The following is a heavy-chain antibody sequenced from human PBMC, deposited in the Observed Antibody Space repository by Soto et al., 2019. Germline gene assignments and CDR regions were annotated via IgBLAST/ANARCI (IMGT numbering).Heavy chain of an antibody. Sequence: ASVEVSCKASGYTFTGYYMHWVLQAPGEGLEWMGWINPNSGGTNYAQKFQGRVTMTRDTSISTAYMELSRLRSDDTAVYYCAREHGEDYYYYYGMDVWGQGTTVTVSS. CDR2: INPNSGGT. CDR1: GYTFTGYY. CDR3: AREHGEDYYYYYGMDV. J-gene: IGHJ6*02. D-gene: IGHD4-17*01. V-gene: IGHV1-2*02.